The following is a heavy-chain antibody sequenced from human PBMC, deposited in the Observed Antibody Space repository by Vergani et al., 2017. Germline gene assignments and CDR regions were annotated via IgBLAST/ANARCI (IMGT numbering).Heavy chain of an antibody. V-gene: IGHV4-34*01. CDR3: ASVNTETNGHLYYYYYLDV. D-gene: IGHD4-11*01. Sequence: QVQLQQWGGGLLKPSETLSLTCVVNCGSFTSYHWTWIRPSPGGGLEWVGDIHHTGRPYYTPSLQSRLTLSVDKSRNQFSLTLNSVSATDTAIYFCASVNTETNGHLYYYYYLDVLGQGTAVTGS. CDR2: IHHTGRP. CDR1: CGSFTSYH. J-gene: IGHJ6*03.